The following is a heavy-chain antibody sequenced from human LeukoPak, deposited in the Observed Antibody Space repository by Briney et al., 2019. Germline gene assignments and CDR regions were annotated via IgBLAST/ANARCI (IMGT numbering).Heavy chain of an antibody. CDR1: GYTLTELS. D-gene: IGHD3-22*01. CDR2: FDPEDGET. V-gene: IGHV1-24*01. J-gene: IGHJ4*02. Sequence: GASVKVSCKVSGYTLTELSMHWVRQAPGKGLEWMGGFDPEDGETIYAQKFQGRVTVTEDTSTDTAYMELSSLRSEDTAVYYCATGDSSGSNYFDYWGQGTLVTVSS. CDR3: ATGDSSGSNYFDY.